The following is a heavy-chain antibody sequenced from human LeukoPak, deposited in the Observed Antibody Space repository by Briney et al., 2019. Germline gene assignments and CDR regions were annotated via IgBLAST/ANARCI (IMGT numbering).Heavy chain of an antibody. J-gene: IGHJ6*02. CDR2: IYYSGST. D-gene: IGHD2-2*02. Sequence: SETLSLTCAVSGGSISSYYWSWIRQPPGKGLEWIGYIYYSGSTNYNPSLKSRVTISVDTSKNQFSLKLSSVTAADTAVYYCARQRAYQLLYWNYYYYGMDVWGQGTTVTVSS. CDR3: ARQRAYQLLYWNYYYYGMDV. V-gene: IGHV4-59*01. CDR1: GGSISSYY.